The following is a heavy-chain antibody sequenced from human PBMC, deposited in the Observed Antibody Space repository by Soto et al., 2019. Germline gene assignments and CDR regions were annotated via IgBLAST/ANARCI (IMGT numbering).Heavy chain of an antibody. V-gene: IGHV1-8*02. CDR2: VNPNNGDT. Sequence: GASVKVTCKASGYTFTSYAMHWVRQATGQRLEWIGWVNPNNGDTGYAQKFQGRVTLTTDISTTTAYMELTSLRSEDTAIYYCAKVSRKGSAIDFDYWGQGTLVTVSS. D-gene: IGHD3-10*01. CDR3: AKVSRKGSAIDFDY. J-gene: IGHJ4*02. CDR1: GYTFTSYA.